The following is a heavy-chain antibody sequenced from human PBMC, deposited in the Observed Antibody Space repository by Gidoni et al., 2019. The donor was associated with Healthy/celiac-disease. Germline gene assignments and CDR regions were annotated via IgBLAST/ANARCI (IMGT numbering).Heavy chain of an antibody. D-gene: IGHD3-22*01. CDR3: ATHQYYYDSSGLDY. V-gene: IGHV3-23*01. CDR2: ISGSGGST. J-gene: IGHJ4*02. Sequence: EVQLLESGGGLVQPGGSLRLSCAASGFTFSSYAMSWVRQAPGKGLGWVSAISGSGGSTYYADSVKGRFTISRDNSKNTLYLQMNSLRAEDTAVYYCATHQYYYDSSGLDYWGQGTLVTVSS. CDR1: GFTFSSYA.